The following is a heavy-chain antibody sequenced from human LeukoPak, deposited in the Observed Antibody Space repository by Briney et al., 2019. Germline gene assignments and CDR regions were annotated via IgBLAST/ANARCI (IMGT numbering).Heavy chain of an antibody. J-gene: IGHJ4*02. Sequence: PGGSLRLSCAASGFTFSSYAMSWVRQAPGKGLEWVSAISGSGGSTYYADSVKGRFTISRDNSKNTLYLQMNSLRAEDTAVYYCARDLGESYYYDSSAMGYFDYWGQGTLVTVSS. V-gene: IGHV3-23*01. CDR3: ARDLGESYYYDSSAMGYFDY. CDR1: GFTFSSYA. D-gene: IGHD3-22*01. CDR2: ISGSGGST.